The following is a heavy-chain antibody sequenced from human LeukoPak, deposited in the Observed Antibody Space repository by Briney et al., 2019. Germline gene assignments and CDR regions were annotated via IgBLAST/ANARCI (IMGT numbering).Heavy chain of an antibody. CDR1: GGTFSSYA. D-gene: IGHD3-10*01. V-gene: IGHV1-69*13. CDR2: IIPIFGTA. J-gene: IGHJ4*02. Sequence: HGASVKVSCKASGGTFSSYAISWVRQAPGQGLEWMGGIIPIFGTANYAQKFQGRVTITADESTSTAYMELSSLRSEDTAVYYCESSGSYYNGLTFDYWGQGTLVTVSS. CDR3: ESSGSYYNGLTFDY.